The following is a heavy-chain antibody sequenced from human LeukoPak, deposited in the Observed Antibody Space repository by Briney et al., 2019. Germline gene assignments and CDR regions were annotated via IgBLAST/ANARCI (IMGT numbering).Heavy chain of an antibody. D-gene: IGHD1-26*01. CDR1: GGSISGTNW. CDR3: SRESGPFSPFGF. J-gene: IGHJ4*02. V-gene: IGHV4-4*02. Sequence: SETLSLTCGVSGGSISGTNWWSWARPPPGQGLEWIGEISLRGLTNYNPSLRSRLTMSLDESKNQVSLNLTSVTAADTAVYYCSRESGPFSPFGFWGQGTLVSVHS. CDR2: ISLRGLT.